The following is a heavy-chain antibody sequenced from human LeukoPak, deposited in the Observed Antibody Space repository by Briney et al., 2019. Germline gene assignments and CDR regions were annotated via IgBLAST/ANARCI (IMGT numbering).Heavy chain of an antibody. V-gene: IGHV3-48*03. D-gene: IGHD1-26*01. CDR3: ARDTNGGSYLVRAFDY. CDR1: GFTFSSYE. CDR2: ISSSGSTI. J-gene: IGHJ4*02. Sequence: GGSLRLSCAASGFTFSSYEMNWVRQAPGKGLEWVSYISSSGSTIYYADSVKGRFTISRDNAKNSLYLQMNSLRAEDTAVYYCARDTNGGSYLVRAFDYWGQGTLVTVSS.